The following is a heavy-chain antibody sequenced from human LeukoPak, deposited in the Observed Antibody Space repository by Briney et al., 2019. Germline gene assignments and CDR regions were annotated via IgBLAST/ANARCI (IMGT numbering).Heavy chain of an antibody. D-gene: IGHD3-9*01. CDR1: GYTFTSYG. CDR2: ISAYNGNT. Sequence: ASVKVSCKASGYTFTSYGISWVRQAPGQGLEWMGWISAYNGNTNYAQKLQGRVTMTTDTSTSTAYMELRSLRSDDTAVYYCACTPYYDILTGYFENWFDPWGQGTLVTVSS. CDR3: ACTPYYDILTGYFENWFDP. J-gene: IGHJ5*02. V-gene: IGHV1-18*01.